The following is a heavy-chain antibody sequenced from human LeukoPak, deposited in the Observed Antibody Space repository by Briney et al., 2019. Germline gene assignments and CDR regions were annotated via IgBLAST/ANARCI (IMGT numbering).Heavy chain of an antibody. Sequence: SETLSLTCTVSGGSLSSDYWSWIRQPPGKGLEWIGYIYYSGSTSYNPSLKSRVTMSLDHSKNQFSLDLTSVTSADTAVYYCARNRGWYATDVWGQGAAVTVSS. CDR3: ARNRGWYATDV. J-gene: IGHJ6*02. D-gene: IGHD6-19*01. CDR2: IYYSGST. V-gene: IGHV4-59*01. CDR1: GGSLSSDY.